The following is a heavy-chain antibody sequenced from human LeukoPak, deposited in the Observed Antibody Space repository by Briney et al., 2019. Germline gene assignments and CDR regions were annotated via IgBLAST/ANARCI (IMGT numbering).Heavy chain of an antibody. Sequence: GGSLRLSCAASGFTFTNYAMTWVRQAPGKGLEWVSTISATSGTYYADSVAGLFTISRDNSKNTLYLQMNSLRAEDTAVYYCAKDRHPYSTSSDYWGQGALVTVSS. J-gene: IGHJ4*02. D-gene: IGHD6-6*01. CDR1: GFTFTNYA. V-gene: IGHV3-23*01. CDR2: ISATSGT. CDR3: AKDRHPYSTSSDY.